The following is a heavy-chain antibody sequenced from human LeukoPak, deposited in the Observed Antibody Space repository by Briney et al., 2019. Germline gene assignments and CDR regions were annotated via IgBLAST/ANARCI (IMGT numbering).Heavy chain of an antibody. Sequence: GGSLRLSCAASEFTVSSNYMSWIRQAPGKGLEWVSVIYSGGSTYYADSVKGRFTISRDNAKNSLYLQMNSLRAEDTAVYYCARSDDILTEYYFDYWGQGTLVTVSS. CDR1: EFTVSSNY. V-gene: IGHV3-66*01. D-gene: IGHD3-9*01. CDR3: ARSDDILTEYYFDY. J-gene: IGHJ4*02. CDR2: IYSGGST.